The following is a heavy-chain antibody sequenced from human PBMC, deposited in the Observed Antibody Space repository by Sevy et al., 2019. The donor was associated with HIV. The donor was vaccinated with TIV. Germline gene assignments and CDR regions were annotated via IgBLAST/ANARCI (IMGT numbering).Heavy chain of an antibody. D-gene: IGHD3-22*01. Sequence: GGSLRLSCAASGFAFDDYAMHWVRRAPGKGLEWVSGLSWNSNSVAYADSVKGRFTISRDNAKNSLYLQMNSLRPADTALYYCAKADGDSSGYYGLGGSWGQGTLVTVSS. CDR3: AKADGDSSGYYGLGGS. CDR2: LSWNSNSV. J-gene: IGHJ4*02. V-gene: IGHV3-9*01. CDR1: GFAFDDYA.